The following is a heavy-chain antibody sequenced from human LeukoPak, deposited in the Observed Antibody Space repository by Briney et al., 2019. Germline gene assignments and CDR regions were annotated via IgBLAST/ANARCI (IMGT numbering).Heavy chain of an antibody. CDR2: IYYSGST. Sequence: SETLSLTCTVSGGSISSSSYYWGWIRQPPGKGLEWIGSIYYSGSTYYNPSLKSRVTISVDTSKNQFSLKLSSVTAADTAVYYCARVGSYSSGVDYWGQGTLVTVSS. J-gene: IGHJ4*02. CDR3: ARVGSYSSGVDY. V-gene: IGHV4-39*07. CDR1: GGSISSSSYY. D-gene: IGHD6-19*01.